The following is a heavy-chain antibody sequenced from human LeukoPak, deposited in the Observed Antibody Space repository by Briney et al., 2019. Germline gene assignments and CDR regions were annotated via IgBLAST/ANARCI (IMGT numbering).Heavy chain of an antibody. CDR3: ARDYSSSWSYFDY. Sequence: SQTLSLTCAISGDSVSSNSAAWNWIMQSPSRGLECRGRTYYRSKWYNDYAVSLKSRITINPDTSKNQFSLQLNSVTREDTAVYYCARDYSSSWSYFDYWGQGTLVTVSS. D-gene: IGHD6-13*01. CDR1: GDSVSSNSAA. J-gene: IGHJ4*02. CDR2: TYYRSKWYN. V-gene: IGHV6-1*01.